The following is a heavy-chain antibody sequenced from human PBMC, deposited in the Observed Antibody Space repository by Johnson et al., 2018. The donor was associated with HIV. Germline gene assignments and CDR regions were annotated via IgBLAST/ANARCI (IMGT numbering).Heavy chain of an antibody. J-gene: IGHJ3*01. CDR3: ARDGGYNLWSGWPPGAFDF. V-gene: IGHV3-53*01. CDR1: GFTVSSNY. Sequence: EVQLVESGGDLIQPGGSLRLSCAASGFTVSSNYMTWVRQAPGKGLEWVSVIYSGGSTYYADSVRGRFTISRDNAKNSLYLQMNSLRAEDTAVYYCARDGGYNLWSGWPPGAFDFWGQGTMVTVSS. CDR2: IYSGGST. D-gene: IGHD3-3*01.